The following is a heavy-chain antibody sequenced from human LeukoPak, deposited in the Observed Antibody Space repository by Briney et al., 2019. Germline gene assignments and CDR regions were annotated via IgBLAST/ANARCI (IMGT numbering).Heavy chain of an antibody. D-gene: IGHD7-27*01. J-gene: IGHJ2*01. CDR2: IKSKTDGGTT. V-gene: IGHV3-15*01. Sequence: GGSLRLSCAVSGFTFSNDWMSCLRQAPGKGLEWVGHIKSKTDGGTTDYAAPVKVRFTISRDDSKNTLYLQMNSLKNEDTAVYYCATSWGSAWWNFDLWGRGTLVTVSS. CDR3: ATSWGSAWWNFDL. CDR1: GFTFSNDW.